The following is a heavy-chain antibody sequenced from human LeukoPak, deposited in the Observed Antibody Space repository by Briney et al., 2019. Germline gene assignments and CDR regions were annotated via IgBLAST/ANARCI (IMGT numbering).Heavy chain of an antibody. CDR3: ARWEIRGTAHKLDY. J-gene: IGHJ4*02. D-gene: IGHD1-7*01. CDR1: GFTLSSHW. V-gene: IGHV3-7*01. Sequence: GGSLRLSCVASGFTLSSHWMSLVRQAPGKGLEWVANRNQDGSAKYFVDSVKGRFTISRDNAKNSMYLQMNSLRAEDTAVYYCARWEIRGTAHKLDYWGQGTLVTVSS. CDR2: RNQDGSAK.